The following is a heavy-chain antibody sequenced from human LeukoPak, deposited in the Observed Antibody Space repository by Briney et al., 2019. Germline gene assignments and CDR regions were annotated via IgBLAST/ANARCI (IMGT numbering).Heavy chain of an antibody. V-gene: IGHV3-9*01. CDR2: ISWNSGSI. CDR1: GFTFDDYA. D-gene: IGHD6-19*01. J-gene: IGHJ4*02. Sequence: PGGSLRLSCAASGFTFDDYAMHWVRQAPGKGLEWVSGISWNSGSIGYADSVKGRFTISRDNAKNSLYLQMNSLRAEDTAVYYSVRQWRTFDYWGQGTLVTVSS. CDR3: VRQWRTFDY.